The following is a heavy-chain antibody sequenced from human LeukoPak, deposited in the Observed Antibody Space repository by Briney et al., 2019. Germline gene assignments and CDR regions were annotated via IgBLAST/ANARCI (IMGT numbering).Heavy chain of an antibody. V-gene: IGHV3-53*01. CDR2: MYTGGTT. Sequence: GGSLRLSCAASGFTVSGTHMSWVRQAPGKGLEWVSAMYTGGTTYYADSVTGRFTISRDNSKNTLYLHMNSLRAEDAAVYYCAKDEATSGGGLASWGQGTLVSVSS. D-gene: IGHD3-16*01. CDR1: GFTVSGTH. J-gene: IGHJ4*02. CDR3: AKDEATSGGGLAS.